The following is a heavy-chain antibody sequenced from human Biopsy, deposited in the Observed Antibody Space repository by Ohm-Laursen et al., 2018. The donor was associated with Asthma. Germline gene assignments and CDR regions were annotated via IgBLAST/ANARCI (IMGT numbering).Heavy chain of an antibody. V-gene: IGHV4-31*03. Sequence: TLSLTCTVSGDSITSGGCCWNWIRQHPGKGLEWIGYIHHSGTSYFNPSLKSRVSFSRDTSKSQFSLRLSSVTAAETAMYYCARIPRRSGSYFVDYWGQGTLVTVSS. CDR2: IHHSGTS. J-gene: IGHJ4*02. CDR1: GDSITSGGCC. D-gene: IGHD3-22*01. CDR3: ARIPRRSGSYFVDY.